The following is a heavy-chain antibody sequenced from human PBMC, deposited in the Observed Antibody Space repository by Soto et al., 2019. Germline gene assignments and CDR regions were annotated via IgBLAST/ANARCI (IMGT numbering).Heavy chain of an antibody. CDR2: IYQSGST. D-gene: IGHD3-10*01. Sequence: SETLSLTCTVSGVSVNSGNYYWSWIRQTPGKGLEWIGYIYQSGSTRYNPSLKSRVTISLDTSKNQFSLKMSSVTVADTALYYCARQGFGATHGLVDVWGQGTTVTVSS. CDR1: GVSVNSGNYY. CDR3: ARQGFGATHGLVDV. V-gene: IGHV4-61*01. J-gene: IGHJ6*02.